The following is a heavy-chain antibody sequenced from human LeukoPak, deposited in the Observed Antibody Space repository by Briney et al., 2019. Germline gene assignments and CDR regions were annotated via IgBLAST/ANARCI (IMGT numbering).Heavy chain of an antibody. CDR1: GGSFSGYY. D-gene: IGHD6-6*01. Sequence: PSETLSLTCAVYGGSFSGYYWSWIRQPPGKGLEWIGEINHSGSTNYNPSLKSRVTISVDTSKNQFSLKLSSVTAADTAVYYCARVQYSSSVGILHFDYWGQGTLVTVSS. V-gene: IGHV4-34*01. CDR3: ARVQYSSSVGILHFDY. J-gene: IGHJ4*02. CDR2: INHSGST.